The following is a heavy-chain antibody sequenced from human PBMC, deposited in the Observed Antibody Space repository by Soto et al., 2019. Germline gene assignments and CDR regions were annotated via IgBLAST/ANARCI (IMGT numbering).Heavy chain of an antibody. CDR3: AREDTRSYGSGSYLNYYYYGMDV. D-gene: IGHD3-10*01. CDR1: GFTFSSYW. J-gene: IGHJ6*02. V-gene: IGHV3-7*03. CDR2: IKQDGSEK. Sequence: GGSLRLSCAASGFTFSSYWMSWVRQAPGRGLEWVANIKQDGSEKYYVDSVKGRFTISRDNAKNSLYLQMNSLRAEDTAVYYCAREDTRSYGSGSYLNYYYYGMDVWGQGTTVTVSS.